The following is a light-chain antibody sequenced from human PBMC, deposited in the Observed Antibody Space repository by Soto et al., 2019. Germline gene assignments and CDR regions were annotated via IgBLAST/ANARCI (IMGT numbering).Light chain of an antibody. CDR3: QQYGRT. Sequence: EIVLTQSPGTLSSSPGERATLSCRASQSISSSYLAWYQQKPGQAPRLLIYGASSRATGIPDRFSGSGSGTDFTLTISRLEPEDFAVYYCQQYGRTFGQGTKV. CDR1: QSISSSY. CDR2: GAS. V-gene: IGKV3-20*01. J-gene: IGKJ1*01.